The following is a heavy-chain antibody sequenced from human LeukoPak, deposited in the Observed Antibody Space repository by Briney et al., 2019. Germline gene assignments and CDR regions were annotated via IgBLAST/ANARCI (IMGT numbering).Heavy chain of an antibody. J-gene: IGHJ4*02. CDR3: ARDKIGYYYDSSGYYSFDY. CDR2: IIPIFGTA. D-gene: IGHD3-22*01. V-gene: IGHV1-69*06. Sequence: GASVKVSCKASGGTFSSYAISWVRQAPGQGLEWMGRIIPIFGTANYAQKFQGRVTITADKSTSTAYMELSSLRSEDTAVYYCARDKIGYYYDSSGYYSFDYWGQGTLVAVSS. CDR1: GGTFSSYA.